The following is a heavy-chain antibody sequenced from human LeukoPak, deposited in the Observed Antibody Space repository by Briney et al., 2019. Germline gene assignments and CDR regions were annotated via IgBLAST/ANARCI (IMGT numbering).Heavy chain of an antibody. D-gene: IGHD4-23*01. J-gene: IGHJ4*02. V-gene: IGHV3-13*05. CDR2: IGTAGDP. CDR1: GFTFSTYD. CDR3: ARGPSVVTDPFDY. Sequence: GGSLRLSCAASGFTFSTYDMHWVRQAPGKGLEWVSAIGTAGDPYYPGSVRGRFTISRENAKNSLYLQMNSLRAGDTAVYYCARGPSVVTDPFDYWGQGTLVTVSS.